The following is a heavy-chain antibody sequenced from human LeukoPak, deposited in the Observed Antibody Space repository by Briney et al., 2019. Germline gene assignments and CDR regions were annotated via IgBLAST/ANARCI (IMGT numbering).Heavy chain of an antibody. D-gene: IGHD3-16*01. CDR1: GGSTSSYY. J-gene: IGHJ6*03. CDR3: ARETSQKGAHMDV. Sequence: ASETLSLTCTVSGGSTSSYYWSWIRQPPGKGLEWIGYIYYSGSTNYNPSLKSRVTISVDTSKKQFSLKLSSVTAADTAVYYCARETSQKGAHMDVWGKGTTVTISS. CDR2: IYYSGST. V-gene: IGHV4-59*01.